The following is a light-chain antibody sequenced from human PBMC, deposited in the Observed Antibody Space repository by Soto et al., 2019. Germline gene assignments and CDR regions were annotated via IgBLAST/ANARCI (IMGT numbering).Light chain of an antibody. CDR3: QQYGSSPRFT. J-gene: IGKJ3*01. V-gene: IGKV3-20*01. CDR1: QSVSSSY. Sequence: EIVLTQSPGTRSLSPGERATLSCRASQSVSSSYLAWYQQKPGQAPRLLIYGASSRATGIPDRFSGSGSGTDFTLTISRLEPEDFAVYYCQQYGSSPRFTFGPGTKVDIK. CDR2: GAS.